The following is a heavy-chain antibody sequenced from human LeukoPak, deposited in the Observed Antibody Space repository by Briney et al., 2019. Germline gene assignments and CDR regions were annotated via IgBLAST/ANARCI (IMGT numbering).Heavy chain of an antibody. J-gene: IGHJ4*02. CDR3: VRGFSGVVGDH. D-gene: IGHD3-10*01. CDR2: IKDGGIT. V-gene: IGHV4-34*01. Sequence: PSETLSLTCAVYSGSFSGYYWSWIRLTPGKGLGWIGEIKDGGITNYNPSLRSRVTISKDTSNNQMSLNLHSATAADTAVYYCVRGFSGVVGDHWGQGTLVTVSS. CDR1: SGSFSGYY.